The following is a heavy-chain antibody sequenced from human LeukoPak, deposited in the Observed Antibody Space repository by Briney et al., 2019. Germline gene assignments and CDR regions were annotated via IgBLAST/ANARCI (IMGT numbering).Heavy chain of an antibody. V-gene: IGHV3-21*06. Sequence: GGSLRPSCAASGFTFSSYSMNWVRQAPGKGLEWISAITSDSNLIYYADSMRGRITISRDNAENSVYLQMNGLRAEDTAIYYCASGGATVWGYWGQGALVIVSS. CDR2: ITSDSNLI. J-gene: IGHJ4*02. D-gene: IGHD3-16*01. CDR1: GFTFSSYS. CDR3: ASGGATVWGY.